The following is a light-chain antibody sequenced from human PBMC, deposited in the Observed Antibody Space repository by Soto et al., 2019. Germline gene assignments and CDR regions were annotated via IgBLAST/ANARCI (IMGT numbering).Light chain of an antibody. J-gene: IGKJ4*01. V-gene: IGKV1-33*01. CDR1: QDIRDS. Sequence: DIQMTQSPSALSASVGYRVTISCQASQDIRDSLNWYQQKPGKAPNLLIYGTSNLETGAPSRFSGSGSGTDFTFTISSLQPDDIATYYCQQYDSLPLTFGGGTKVEIK. CDR3: QQYDSLPLT. CDR2: GTS.